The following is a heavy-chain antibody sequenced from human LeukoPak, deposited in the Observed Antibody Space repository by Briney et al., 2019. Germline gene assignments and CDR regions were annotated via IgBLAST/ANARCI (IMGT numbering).Heavy chain of an antibody. CDR1: GYSISSGYY. D-gene: IGHD3-9*01. V-gene: IGHV4-38-2*02. J-gene: IGHJ4*02. Sequence: PSETLSLTCTVSGYSISSGYYWGWIRQPPGKGLEWIGSIYHSGSTYYNPSLKSRVTISVDTSKNQFSLKLSSVTAADTAVYYCARGRNYDILPLDYWGQGTLVTVSS. CDR2: IYHSGST. CDR3: ARGRNYDILPLDY.